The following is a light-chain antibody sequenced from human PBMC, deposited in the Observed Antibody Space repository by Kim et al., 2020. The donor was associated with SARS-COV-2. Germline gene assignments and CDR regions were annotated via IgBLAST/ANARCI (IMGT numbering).Light chain of an antibody. CDR1: QSVSSGY. CDR3: QQYANSPVT. V-gene: IGKV3-20*01. Sequence: SPGERATLSCRARQSVSSGYLAWYQQKPGQAPRLLIYSTSNRAAGIPDRFGGSGSGTDFTLTISRLEPEDFAVYSCQQYANSPVTFGPGTKVDIK. J-gene: IGKJ1*01. CDR2: STS.